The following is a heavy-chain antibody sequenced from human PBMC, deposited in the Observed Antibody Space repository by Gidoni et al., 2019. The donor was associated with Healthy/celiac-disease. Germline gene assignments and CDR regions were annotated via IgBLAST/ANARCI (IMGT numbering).Heavy chain of an antibody. J-gene: IGHJ5*02. CDR2: ISSSSSTI. CDR1: GFTFGTYS. V-gene: IGHV3-48*01. CDR3: ARDKTPYCSSTSCYPGGFDP. Sequence: EVQLVGSGGGLVQPGGSLGPSCAASGFTFGTYSRHWVRQAPGKGLEWVSYISSSSSTIYYADSVKGRFTISRDNAKNSLYLQMNSLRAEDTAVYYCARDKTPYCSSTSCYPGGFDPWGQGTLVTVSS. D-gene: IGHD2-2*01.